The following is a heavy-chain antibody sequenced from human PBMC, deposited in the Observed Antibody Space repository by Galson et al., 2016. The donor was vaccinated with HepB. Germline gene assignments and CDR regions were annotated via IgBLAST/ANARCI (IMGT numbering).Heavy chain of an antibody. CDR1: GFTFSLYS. Sequence: SLRLSCAASGFTFSLYSMYWVRQAPGKGLDWVSYISTGGTTIYYADSVKGRFTISRDNAKNLLYLQMNSLRADDTAVYYCARDRGYSGWSYFDYWGQGTLVTVSS. V-gene: IGHV3-48*03. CDR3: ARDRGYSGWSYFDY. D-gene: IGHD6-19*01. J-gene: IGHJ4*02. CDR2: ISTGGTTI.